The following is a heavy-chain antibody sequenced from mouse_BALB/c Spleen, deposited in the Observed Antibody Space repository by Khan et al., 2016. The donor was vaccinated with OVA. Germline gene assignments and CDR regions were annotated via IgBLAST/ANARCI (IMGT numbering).Heavy chain of an antibody. Sequence: QVQLQQSGAELVRPGVSVKISCKGSGYKFTDFTMHWVKQSHAMSLEWIGVISTYYGDANYNQKFKDKATMTVDKSSNTAYLDLARLTSEASAIYCWTRGGGGDRFLYWGQGTLVTVSA. CDR2: ISTYYGDA. V-gene: IGHV1S137*01. J-gene: IGHJ3*01. CDR1: GYKFTDFT. CDR3: TRGGGGDRFLY.